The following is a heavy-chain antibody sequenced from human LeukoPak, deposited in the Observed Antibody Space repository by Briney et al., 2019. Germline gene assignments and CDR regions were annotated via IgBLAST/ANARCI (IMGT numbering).Heavy chain of an antibody. Sequence: ASVKVSCKVSGYTLTELSMRWVRQAPGKGLEWMGGFDPEDGETIYAQKFQGRVTMTEDTSTDTAYMELSSLRSEDTAVYYCATQGMYSSSSRADYWGQGTLVTVSS. CDR3: ATQGMYSSSSRADY. CDR1: GYTLTELS. V-gene: IGHV1-24*01. D-gene: IGHD6-6*01. CDR2: FDPEDGET. J-gene: IGHJ4*02.